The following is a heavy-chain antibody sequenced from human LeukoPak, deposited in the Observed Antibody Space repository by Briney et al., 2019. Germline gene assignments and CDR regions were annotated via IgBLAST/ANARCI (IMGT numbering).Heavy chain of an antibody. CDR1: GFTFSSYA. J-gene: IGHJ4*02. CDR2: IYHSGST. V-gene: IGHV4-38-2*01. D-gene: IGHD5-24*01. CDR3: ARQDGYRTFDY. Sequence: GSLRLSCAASGFTFSSYAMSWVRQPPGKGLEWIGSIYHSGSTYYNPSLKSRVTISVDTSKNQFSLKLSSVTAADTAVYYCARQDGYRTFDYWGQGTLVTVSS.